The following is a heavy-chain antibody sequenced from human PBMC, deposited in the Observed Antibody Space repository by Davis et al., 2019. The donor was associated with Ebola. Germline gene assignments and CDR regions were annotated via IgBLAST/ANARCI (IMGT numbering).Heavy chain of an antibody. CDR1: GFTLSSYW. CDR2: INEDGSEK. CDR3: AATYVSGLLQVFGGMDV. V-gene: IGHV3-7*01. J-gene: IGHJ6*02. D-gene: IGHD5-18*01. Sequence: GESLKISCEASGFTLSSYWMSWVRQAPGKGLEWVANINEDGSEKYYVDSVKGRFTISRDNAKNSLYLQMNSLRAEDTAVYYCAATYVSGLLQVFGGMDVWGQGTTVTVSS.